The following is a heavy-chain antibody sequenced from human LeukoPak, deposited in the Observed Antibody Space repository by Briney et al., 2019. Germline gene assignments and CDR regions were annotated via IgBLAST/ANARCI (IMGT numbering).Heavy chain of an antibody. CDR3: ARGIQLWPPVDWFDP. J-gene: IGHJ5*02. Sequence: ASVKASCKASGYTFTSYDINWVRQATGQGLEWMGWMNPNSGNTGYAQKFQGRVTITRNTSISTAYMELSSLRSEDTAVYYCARGIQLWPPVDWFDPWGQGTLVTVSS. CDR2: MNPNSGNT. CDR1: GYTFTSYD. V-gene: IGHV1-8*03. D-gene: IGHD5-18*01.